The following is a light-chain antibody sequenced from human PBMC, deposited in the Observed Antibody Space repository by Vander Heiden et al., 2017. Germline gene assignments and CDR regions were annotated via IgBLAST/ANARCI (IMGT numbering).Light chain of an antibody. Sequence: EIVLTQSPGTLSLSPGERATLSCRASQSVSSPYLAWYQQKPGQAPRLLMYGASNRATGIPDRFSGSGSGTDFTLTISRLDPEDFAVYYCQQYGSSRTFGQGTKVEIK. V-gene: IGKV3-20*01. CDR2: GAS. CDR1: QSVSSPY. CDR3: QQYGSSRT. J-gene: IGKJ1*01.